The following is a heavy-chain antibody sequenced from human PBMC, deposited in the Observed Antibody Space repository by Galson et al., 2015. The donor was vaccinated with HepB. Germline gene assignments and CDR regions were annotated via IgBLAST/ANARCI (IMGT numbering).Heavy chain of an antibody. CDR1: GGTFSRYA. D-gene: IGHD5-12*01. CDR2: IIPMFGTA. CDR3: ARHRTYSGYDPIRYYHYGMDV. J-gene: IGHJ6*02. Sequence: QSGAEVKKPGESLKISCKASGGTFSRYAVSWVRQAPGQGLEWMGGIIPMFGTANYEQKSQGRVTVTADDSTSTAYMELSSLRSEDTAVYYCARHRTYSGYDPIRYYHYGMDVWGQGTTVTVSS. V-gene: IGHV1-69*01.